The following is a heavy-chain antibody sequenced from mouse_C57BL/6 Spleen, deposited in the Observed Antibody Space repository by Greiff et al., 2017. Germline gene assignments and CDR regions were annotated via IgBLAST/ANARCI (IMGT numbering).Heavy chain of an antibody. CDR3: AREVDLYYAMDY. Sequence: DVQLVESGPGLVKPPQSLSLTCSVTGYSITSGYYWNWIRQFPGNKLEWMGYISYDGSNNYNPSLKNRISTTRDTSKNQFFLKLNSVTTEDTATYYCAREVDLYYAMDYWGQGTSVTVAS. J-gene: IGHJ4*01. CDR2: ISYDGSN. D-gene: IGHD1-3*01. V-gene: IGHV3-6*01. CDR1: GYSITSGYY.